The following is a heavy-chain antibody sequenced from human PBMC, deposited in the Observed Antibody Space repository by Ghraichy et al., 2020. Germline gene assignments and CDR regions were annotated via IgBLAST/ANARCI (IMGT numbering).Heavy chain of an antibody. J-gene: IGHJ6*02. CDR1: GFTFRTYG. CDR3: AKDLISSGPSS. V-gene: IGHV3-30*18. CDR2: ISYDGSNQ. D-gene: IGHD6-19*01. Sequence: GGSLRLSCAASGFTFRTYGMHWVRQAPGKGLEWVARISYDGSNQNYADSVKGRFSISRDNSKNMLYLQMNSLRAEDTAVYSCAKDLISSGPSSWGQGTTVTVSS.